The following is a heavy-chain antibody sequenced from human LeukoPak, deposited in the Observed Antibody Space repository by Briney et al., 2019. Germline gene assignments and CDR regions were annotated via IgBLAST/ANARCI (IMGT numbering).Heavy chain of an antibody. V-gene: IGHV1-8*03. Sequence: ASVKVSCKASGYTFTSYDINWGRQAAGQGVGGRGWMNPNRGNTGYAQKFQGRVTITRNTSTSTAYMELSSRRAADTAVYYCTRGRKIQQWFSYYYTMDLWAKGPRSP. CDR1: GYTFTSYD. CDR2: MNPNRGNT. J-gene: IGHJ6*03. CDR3: TRGRKIQQWFSYYYTMDL. D-gene: IGHD5-18*01.